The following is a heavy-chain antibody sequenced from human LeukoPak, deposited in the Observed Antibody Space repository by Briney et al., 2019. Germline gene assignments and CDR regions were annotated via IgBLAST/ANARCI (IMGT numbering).Heavy chain of an antibody. V-gene: IGHV4-34*01. J-gene: IGHJ4*02. CDR3: ARAIGVTAKYYFDY. CDR2: INHSGST. D-gene: IGHD2-21*02. Sequence: PSETLSLTCAVYGGSFSGYYWSWIRQPPGKGLEWIGEINHSGSTNYNPSLKSRVTISVDTSKNQFSLKLSSVTAADTAVYYCARAIGVTAKYYFDYWGQGTLVTVSS. CDR1: GGSFSGYY.